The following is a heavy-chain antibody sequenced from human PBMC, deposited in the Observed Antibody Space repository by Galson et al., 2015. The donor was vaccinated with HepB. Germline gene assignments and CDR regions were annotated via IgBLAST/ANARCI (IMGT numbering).Heavy chain of an antibody. J-gene: IGHJ4*02. Sequence: SVKVSCKASGYTFTGYYMHWVRQAPGQGLEWMGWINPNSGGTNYAQKFQGWVTMTRDTSISTAYMELSRLRSDDTAVYYCARGDCSGGSCYSSFDYWGQGTLVTVSS. V-gene: IGHV1-2*04. CDR1: GYTFTGYY. CDR3: ARGDCSGGSCYSSFDY. D-gene: IGHD2-15*01. CDR2: INPNSGGT.